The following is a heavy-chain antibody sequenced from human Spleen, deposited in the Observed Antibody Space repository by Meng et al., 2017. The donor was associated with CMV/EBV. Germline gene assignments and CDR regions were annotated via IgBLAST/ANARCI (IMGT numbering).Heavy chain of an antibody. V-gene: IGHV2-5*02. CDR2: IYWDDDK. D-gene: IGHD1-14*01. Sequence: GFSLSTNAVGVGWIRQPPGKALEWLALIYWDDDKRYSPSLKSRLTITKDTSKNQVVLTMTNMDPVDTATYYCAHRPLITTWYYFDYWGQGTLVTVSS. CDR1: GFSLSTNAVG. CDR3: AHRPLITTWYYFDY. J-gene: IGHJ4*02.